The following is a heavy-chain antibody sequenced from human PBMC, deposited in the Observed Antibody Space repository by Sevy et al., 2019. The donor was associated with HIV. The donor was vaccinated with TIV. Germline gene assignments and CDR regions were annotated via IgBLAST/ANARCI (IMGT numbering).Heavy chain of an antibody. CDR2: IYPGDSDT. D-gene: IGHD3-16*01. V-gene: IGHV5-51*01. CDR3: ARGAKGRLPAYYCCTWNI. CDR1: GYSFTDYW. Sequence: GESLKISCKGSGYSFTDYWIGWVRQKPGKGLEWMGIIYPGDSDTIYSPSFQGQVTISVDKSISTAYLQWSSLKTSDTAIFYCARGAKGRLPAYYCCTWNIWGQGTTVTVSS. J-gene: IGHJ6*02.